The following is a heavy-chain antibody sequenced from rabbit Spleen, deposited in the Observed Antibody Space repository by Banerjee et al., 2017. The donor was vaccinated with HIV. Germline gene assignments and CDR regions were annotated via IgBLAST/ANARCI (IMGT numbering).Heavy chain of an antibody. V-gene: IGHV1S45*01. Sequence: QEQLEESGGGLVKPEGSLTLTCTASGFSFSNKDVMCWVRQAPGKGLELIACIDPNKSGSTRYASWAKGRFTISKTSSTTVTLQMTSLTAADTATYFCARYVSGSGYYVWGPGTLVTVS. CDR1: GFSFSNKDV. CDR2: IDPNKSGST. J-gene: IGHJ6*01. CDR3: ARYVSGSGYYV. D-gene: IGHD1-1*01.